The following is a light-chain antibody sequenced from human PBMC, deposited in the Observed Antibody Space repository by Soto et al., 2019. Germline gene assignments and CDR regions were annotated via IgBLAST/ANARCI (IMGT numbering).Light chain of an antibody. CDR1: RSIGIW. Sequence: DIQMTQSPSTLSASVGDRVAISCRASRSIGIWLAWYQQKPGKAPKLLIYKASSLESGVPSRFSGSGSGTEFTLTISSLQPDDFATYYCQQYNDYSWTFGQGTKVEIK. V-gene: IGKV1-5*03. CDR3: QQYNDYSWT. CDR2: KAS. J-gene: IGKJ1*01.